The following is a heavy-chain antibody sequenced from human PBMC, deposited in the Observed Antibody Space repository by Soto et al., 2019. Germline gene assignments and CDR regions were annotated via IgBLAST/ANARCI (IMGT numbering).Heavy chain of an antibody. Sequence: QVQLQESGPGLVEPSQTLSLTCTVSGGSINSGDYYWSWIRQPPGKGLEWIGYIYYSGSTYYNPSLKSRVTISVDTSKSQFSLKLSSVTAADTAVYYCARNIVLMGGWFDPWGQGTLVTVSS. J-gene: IGHJ5*02. D-gene: IGHD2-8*01. CDR1: GGSINSGDYY. CDR2: IYYSGST. V-gene: IGHV4-30-4*01. CDR3: ARNIVLMGGWFDP.